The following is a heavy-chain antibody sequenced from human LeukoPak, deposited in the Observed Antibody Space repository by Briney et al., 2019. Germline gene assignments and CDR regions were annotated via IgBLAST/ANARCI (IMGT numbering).Heavy chain of an antibody. CDR2: IYHGGST. CDR1: DFSISSNYF. Sequence: SETLSLTCTVSDFSISSNYFWGWIRQPPEKGLEWIGSIYHGGSTYYNWSLQSRVTMSVDTSKNQFYLKVTSMPAADTAVYYCARATTSGFDCWGQGTLVTVSS. D-gene: IGHD2/OR15-2a*01. CDR3: ARATTSGFDC. J-gene: IGHJ4*02. V-gene: IGHV4-38-2*02.